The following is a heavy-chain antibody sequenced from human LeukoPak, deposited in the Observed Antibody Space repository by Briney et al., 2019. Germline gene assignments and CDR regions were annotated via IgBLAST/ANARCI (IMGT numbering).Heavy chain of an antibody. CDR3: AKCVYSNIYYWFDP. CDR1: GFTFEDYG. V-gene: IGHV3-43*02. Sequence: GGSLRLSCAASGFTFEDYGMHWVRQASGKGLEWVSLITGNGVSTYYADSVKGRFTISRDNSKNSLYLQMNSLRTEDTALYYCAKCVYSNIYYWFDPWGQGTLVSVSS. D-gene: IGHD6-13*01. J-gene: IGHJ5*02. CDR2: ITGNGVST.